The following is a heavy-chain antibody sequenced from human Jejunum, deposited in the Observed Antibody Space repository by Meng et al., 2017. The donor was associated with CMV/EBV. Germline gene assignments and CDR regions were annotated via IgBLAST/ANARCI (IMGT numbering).Heavy chain of an antibody. CDR2: IWPGDSDT. D-gene: IGHD2-21*01. Sequence: SGYSFTPYWIGWVRQMPGKGLEWMGIIWPGDSDTRYSPSFQGQVTISADKSISTAFLQWSSLKASDTAMYYCARVNLIPGGACEYWGQGTLVTVSS. CDR3: ARVNLIPGGACEY. V-gene: IGHV5-51*01. J-gene: IGHJ4*02. CDR1: GYSFTPYW.